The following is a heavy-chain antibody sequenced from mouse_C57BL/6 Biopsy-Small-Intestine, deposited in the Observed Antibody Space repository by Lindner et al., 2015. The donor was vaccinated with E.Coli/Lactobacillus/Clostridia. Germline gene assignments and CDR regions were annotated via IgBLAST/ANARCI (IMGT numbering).Heavy chain of an antibody. CDR2: TDPETGGT. Sequence: VQLQESGADLVRPGASVTLSCKASGYTFTDYEMHWVKQTPVHGLEWIGSTDPETGGTAYNQKFKDKAILTADKSSSTAYMGLRSLTSEDSAVYYCTAERDLGVYYGHWGQGTTLTVSS. J-gene: IGHJ2*01. CDR1: GYTFTDYE. V-gene: IGHV1-15*01. CDR3: TAERDLGVYYGH.